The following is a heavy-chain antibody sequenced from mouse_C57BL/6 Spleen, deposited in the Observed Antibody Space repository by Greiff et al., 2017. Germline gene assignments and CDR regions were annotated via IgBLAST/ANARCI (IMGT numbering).Heavy chain of an antibody. J-gene: IGHJ4*01. CDR3: TRGGNFYYGNYEDAMDY. D-gene: IGHD2-1*01. CDR2: IDPETGGT. Sequence: VQLQQSGAALVRPGASVTLSCKASGYTFTDYEMHWVKQTPVHGLEWIGAIDPETGGTAYNQKFKGKAILTADKSSSTAYMELSSLTSEDSAVYYCTRGGNFYYGNYEDAMDYWGQGTSVTVSS. V-gene: IGHV1-15*01. CDR1: GYTFTDYE.